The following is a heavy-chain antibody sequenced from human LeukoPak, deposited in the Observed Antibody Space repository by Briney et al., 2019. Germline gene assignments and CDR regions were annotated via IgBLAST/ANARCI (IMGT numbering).Heavy chain of an antibody. J-gene: IGHJ4*02. CDR2: IIPIFGTA. D-gene: IGHD4-17*01. Sequence: SVKVSCKASGGTFSSYAISWVRRAPGQGLEWMGGIIPIFGTANYAQKFQGRVTITTDESTSTAYMELSSLRSEDTAVYYCARAAATVTRHLDYWGQGTLVTVSS. V-gene: IGHV1-69*05. CDR3: ARAAATVTRHLDY. CDR1: GGTFSSYA.